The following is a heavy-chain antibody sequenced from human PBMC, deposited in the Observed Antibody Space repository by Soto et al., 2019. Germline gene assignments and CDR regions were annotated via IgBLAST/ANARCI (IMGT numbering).Heavy chain of an antibody. D-gene: IGHD3-10*01. CDR3: ARGGPRITMVRRLNNALDY. Sequence: QVQLVQSGAEVKKPGSSVKVSCKASGGTFSSYAISWVRQAPGQGLEWMGGIIPIFGTANYAQKFQGRVTITADESTSTAYMELSSLRSEDTAVYYCARGGPRITMVRRLNNALDYWGQGTLVTVSS. CDR2: IIPIFGTA. CDR1: GGTFSSYA. V-gene: IGHV1-69*01. J-gene: IGHJ4*02.